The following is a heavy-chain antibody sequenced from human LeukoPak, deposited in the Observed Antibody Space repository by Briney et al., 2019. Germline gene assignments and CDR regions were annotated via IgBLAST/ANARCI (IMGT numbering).Heavy chain of an antibody. CDR1: EFTFSSYW. CDR2: IKQDGSEK. D-gene: IGHD3-10*01. CDR3: ARGLVGY. Sequence: GGSLRLSCTASEFTFSSYWMYWVRQAPGKGLEWVANIKQDGSEKYYVDSVKGRFTISRDNAKNSLYLQMNSLRAEDTAVYYCARGLVGYWGQGTLVTVSS. V-gene: IGHV3-7*01. J-gene: IGHJ4*02.